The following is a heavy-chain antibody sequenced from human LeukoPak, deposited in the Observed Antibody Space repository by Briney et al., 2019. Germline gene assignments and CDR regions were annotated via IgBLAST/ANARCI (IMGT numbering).Heavy chain of an antibody. CDR2: IYYSGST. V-gene: IGHV4-59*12. CDR1: GGSISSYY. J-gene: IGHJ4*02. D-gene: IGHD1-20*01. Sequence: SETLSLXCTVSGGSISSYYWSWIRQPPGKGLEWIGYIYYSGSTNYNPSLKSRVTISVDTSKNQFSLKLSSVTAADTAVYYCAREGITGTDWGQGTLVTVSS. CDR3: AREGITGTD.